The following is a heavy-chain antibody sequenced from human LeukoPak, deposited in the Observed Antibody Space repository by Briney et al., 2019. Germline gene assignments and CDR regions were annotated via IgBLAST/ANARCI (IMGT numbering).Heavy chain of an antibody. Sequence: GGSLRLSCAASGFSFSSYAMSWVRQAPGKGLEWVSSISSSSSYIYYADSVKGRFTISRDNAKNSLYLQMNSLRAEDTAVYYCASALRDFWSGYYVGGWFDPWGQGTLVTVSS. CDR2: ISSSSSYI. V-gene: IGHV3-21*01. CDR3: ASALRDFWSGYYVGGWFDP. CDR1: GFSFSSYA. D-gene: IGHD3-3*01. J-gene: IGHJ5*02.